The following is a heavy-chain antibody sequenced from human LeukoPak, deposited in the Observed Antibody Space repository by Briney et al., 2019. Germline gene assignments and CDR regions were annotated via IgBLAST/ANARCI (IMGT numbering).Heavy chain of an antibody. J-gene: IGHJ5*02. V-gene: IGHV3-33*01. CDR1: GFNFGTHA. CDR3: LIDPPDSGWAFWS. CDR2: IWRGGNYK. Sequence: GGSLRLSCSASGFNFGTHAMHWVRQAPGKGLEWVAMIWRGGNYKFYAESVKGRFTISRDDFRSDLSLQMDSLRVEDTALYHCLIDPPDSGWAFWSWGQGALVTVSS. D-gene: IGHD6-19*01.